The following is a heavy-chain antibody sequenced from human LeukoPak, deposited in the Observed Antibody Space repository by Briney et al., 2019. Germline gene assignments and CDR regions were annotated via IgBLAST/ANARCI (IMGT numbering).Heavy chain of an antibody. J-gene: IGHJ5*02. Sequence: PGGSLRLSCAASGFTFSSYWMSWVRQAPGKGLEWVANIKQDGSEKYYVDSVKGRFTISRDNAKNSLYLQMNSLRAEDTAVYYCARHLGDLGQYQLLISDNWFDPWGQGTLVTVSS. D-gene: IGHD2-2*01. CDR2: IKQDGSEK. V-gene: IGHV3-7*01. CDR3: ARHLGDLGQYQLLISDNWFDP. CDR1: GFTFSSYW.